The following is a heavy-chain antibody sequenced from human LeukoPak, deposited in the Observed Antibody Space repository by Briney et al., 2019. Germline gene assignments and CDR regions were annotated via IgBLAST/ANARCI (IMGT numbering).Heavy chain of an antibody. CDR1: GYTFTSYG. Sequence: RASVKVSCKASGYTFTSYGISWVRQAPGQGLEWMGWISAYNGNTNYAQKLQGRVTMTTDTSTSTAYMELRSLRSDDTAVYYCARNYYDSSGYWVDYWGQGTLVPVSS. V-gene: IGHV1-18*01. CDR3: ARNYYDSSGYWVDY. D-gene: IGHD3-22*01. CDR2: ISAYNGNT. J-gene: IGHJ4*02.